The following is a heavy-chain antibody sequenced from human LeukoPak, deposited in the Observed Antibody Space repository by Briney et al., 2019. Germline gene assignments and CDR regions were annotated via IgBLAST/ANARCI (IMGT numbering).Heavy chain of an antibody. CDR1: GYTFTNYF. V-gene: IGHV1-46*01. Sequence: ASVKVSCKASGYTFTNYFIHWVRQAPGHGLEWMGIINPSGGSTTYAQKFQGRVTMTRDTSTSTVYMELSSLRSEDTAVYYCARSVVAGAGDDYWGQGTLVTVSS. D-gene: IGHD6-19*01. J-gene: IGHJ4*02. CDR2: INPSGGST. CDR3: ARSVVAGAGDDY.